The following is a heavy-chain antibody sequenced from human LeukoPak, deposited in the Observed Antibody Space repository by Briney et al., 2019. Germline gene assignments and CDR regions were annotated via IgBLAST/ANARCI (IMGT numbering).Heavy chain of an antibody. V-gene: IGHV3-21*01. J-gene: IGHJ4*02. CDR2: ISGSSTYI. CDR3: ARDLNYDILTGSLRAYFDS. Sequence: GGSLRLSCVASGFTFRSYSMNWVRQAPGKGLEWVSSISGSSTYIYYADSVKGRFTISRDNADNSLYLQMNSLRADDTAVYYCARDLNYDILTGSLRAYFDSWGQGTRVTVSS. D-gene: IGHD3-9*01. CDR1: GFTFRSYS.